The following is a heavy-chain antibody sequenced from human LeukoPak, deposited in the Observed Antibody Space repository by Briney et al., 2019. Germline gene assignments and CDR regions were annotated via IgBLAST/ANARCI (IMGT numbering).Heavy chain of an antibody. CDR2: IYTGGST. V-gene: IGHV3-53*01. CDR1: GFTFSTYA. CDR3: ARGYYGMDV. J-gene: IGHJ6*02. Sequence: GGSLRLSCAASGFTFSTYAMSWVRQAPGKGLEWVSVIYTGGSTDYADSVKGRFTISRDNSKNTLYLQLNSLRAEDAAVYYCARGYYGMDVWGQGTTVTVSS.